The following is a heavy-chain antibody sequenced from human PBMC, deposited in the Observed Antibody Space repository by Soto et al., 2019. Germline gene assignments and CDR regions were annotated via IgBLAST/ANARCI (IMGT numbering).Heavy chain of an antibody. CDR2: IIRIFGTP. Sequence: QVQLVQSGAEVKKPGSSVKVSCKASGGTFSSYAINWVRQAPGQGLEWMGGIIRIFGTPDYAQRFQGRVTITADDSTSTAYMALSSLRSEDTAVYYFARPGSNAYYSYGMDLWGQGTTVTVSS. D-gene: IGHD3-10*01. CDR3: ARPGSNAYYSYGMDL. V-gene: IGHV1-69*12. J-gene: IGHJ6*02. CDR1: GGTFSSYA.